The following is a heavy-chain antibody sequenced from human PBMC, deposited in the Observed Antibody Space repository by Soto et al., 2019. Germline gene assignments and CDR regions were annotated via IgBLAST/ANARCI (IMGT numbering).Heavy chain of an antibody. Sequence: PWETLSLTCTVSVVSVSSGSYYCSWIRQPPWKGLEWIGYIYYSGSTNYNPSLKSRVTISEDTSKNQFYLKLSSVTAADTAVYYCATTQVDLEYDGNPWLGNWFDPWGEGTQATVS. V-gene: IGHV4-61*01. D-gene: IGHD3-10*01. J-gene: IGHJ5*02. CDR2: IYYSGST. CDR1: VVSVSSGSYY. CDR3: ATTQVDLEYDGNPWLGNWFDP.